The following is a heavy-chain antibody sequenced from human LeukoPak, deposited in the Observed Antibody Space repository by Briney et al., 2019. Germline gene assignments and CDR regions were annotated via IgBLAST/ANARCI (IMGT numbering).Heavy chain of an antibody. CDR1: GGSISSSNW. V-gene: IGHV4-4*02. CDR3: ARGEVRGVIYYGMDV. Sequence: NTSGTLSLTCAVSGGSISSSNWWRWVRRPPGKGLEWIGEINHSGSTNYNPSLKSRVTISVDTSKNQFSLKLSSVTPADTAVYYCARGEVRGVIYYGMDVWGQGTTVTVSS. D-gene: IGHD3-10*01. J-gene: IGHJ6*02. CDR2: INHSGST.